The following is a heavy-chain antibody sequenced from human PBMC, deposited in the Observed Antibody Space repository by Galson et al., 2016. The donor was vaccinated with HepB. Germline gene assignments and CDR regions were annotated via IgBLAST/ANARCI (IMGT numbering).Heavy chain of an antibody. Sequence: SETLSLTCAVSGGSFSDYYWSAIRQPPGKGLEWIAEVNHSGGTNFNPSLKSRVTISVDTTKNRFSLRLSSVTAADTAVYYCARGGTGYCSGTSCYSRYFHYWGQGTLVTVSS. D-gene: IGHD2-2*01. CDR2: VNHSGGT. J-gene: IGHJ1*01. CDR1: GGSFSDYY. CDR3: ARGGTGYCSGTSCYSRYFHY. V-gene: IGHV4-34*01.